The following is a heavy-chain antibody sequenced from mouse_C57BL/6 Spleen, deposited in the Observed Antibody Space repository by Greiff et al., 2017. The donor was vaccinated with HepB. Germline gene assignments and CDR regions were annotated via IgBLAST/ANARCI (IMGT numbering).Heavy chain of an antibody. V-gene: IGHV3-6*01. CDR3: ARGSSYGYAMDY. J-gene: IGHJ4*01. D-gene: IGHD1-1*01. Sequence: EVKLQESGPGLVKPSQSLSLTCSVTGYSITSGYYWNWIRQFPGNKLEWMGYISYDGSNNYNPSLKNRISITRDTSKNQFFLKLNSVTTEDTATYYCARGSSYGYAMDYWGQGTSVTVSS. CDR2: ISYDGSN. CDR1: GYSITSGYY.